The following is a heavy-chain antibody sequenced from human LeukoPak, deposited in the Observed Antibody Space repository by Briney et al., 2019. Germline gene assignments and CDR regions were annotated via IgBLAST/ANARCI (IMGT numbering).Heavy chain of an antibody. CDR1: GFTFSGSA. D-gene: IGHD6-13*01. CDR2: IRSKANSYAT. CDR3: TRHDFYEQQLSP. Sequence: GGSLRLSCAASGFTFSGSAMHWVRQASGKGLEWVGRIRSKANSYATAYAASVKGRFTISRDDSKNTAYLQMNSLKTEDTAVYYCTRHDFYEQQLSPWGQGTLVTVSS. V-gene: IGHV3-73*01. J-gene: IGHJ5*02.